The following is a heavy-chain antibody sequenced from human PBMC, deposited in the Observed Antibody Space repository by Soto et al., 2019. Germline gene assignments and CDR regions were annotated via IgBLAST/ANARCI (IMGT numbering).Heavy chain of an antibody. CDR3: ARAGGNIDIVLVPLDV. CDR1: GYTFTGYY. J-gene: IGHJ6*02. CDR2: INPNSGGT. V-gene: IGHV1-2*04. Sequence: VKVSCKASGYTFTGYYMHWVRQAPGQGLEWMGWINPNSGGTNYAQKFQGWVTMTRDTSISTAYMELSRLRSDDTAVYYCARAGGNIDIVLVPLDVWGQGTTDTVSS. D-gene: IGHD2-2*01.